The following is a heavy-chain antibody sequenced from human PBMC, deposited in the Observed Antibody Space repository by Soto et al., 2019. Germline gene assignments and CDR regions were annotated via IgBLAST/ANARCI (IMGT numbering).Heavy chain of an antibody. V-gene: IGHV1-2*02. CDR1: GYTFTGYY. Sequence: ASVKVSCKASGYTFTGYYMHWVRQAPGQGLERMGWINPNSGGTNYAQKFQGRVTMTRDTSISTAYMELSRLRSDDTAVYYCARGRVLRFLEWLPSSSYWGQGTLVTVSS. CDR3: ARGRVLRFLEWLPSSSY. J-gene: IGHJ4*02. CDR2: INPNSGGT. D-gene: IGHD3-3*01.